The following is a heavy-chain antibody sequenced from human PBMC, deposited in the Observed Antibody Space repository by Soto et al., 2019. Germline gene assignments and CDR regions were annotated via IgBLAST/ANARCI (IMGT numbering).Heavy chain of an antibody. J-gene: IGHJ4*02. Sequence: QVQLVESGGGVVQPGRSLRLSCAASGFIFSSYGMHWVRQAPGKGLEWVAVIWYDGSNKYYADSVKGRFTIYRDNSKNTLYLQMNSLRAEDTAVYYCAREPFWLASGIDYWGQGTLVTVSS. CDR2: IWYDGSNK. CDR1: GFIFSSYG. D-gene: IGHD3-10*01. CDR3: AREPFWLASGIDY. V-gene: IGHV3-33*01.